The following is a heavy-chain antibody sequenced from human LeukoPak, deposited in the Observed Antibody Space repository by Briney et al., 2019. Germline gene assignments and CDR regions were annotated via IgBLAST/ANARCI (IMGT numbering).Heavy chain of an antibody. CDR3: AKDSGYSYGLDY. D-gene: IGHD5-18*01. J-gene: IGHJ4*02. Sequence: SGGSLRLSCAASGYTFDDYAMHWVWHAPGKGLEWVSGISWNSGSIGYADSVKGRFTISRDNAKNSLYLQMNSLRAEDTALYYCAKDSGYSYGLDYWGQGTLVTVSS. CDR1: GYTFDDYA. CDR2: ISWNSGSI. V-gene: IGHV3-9*01.